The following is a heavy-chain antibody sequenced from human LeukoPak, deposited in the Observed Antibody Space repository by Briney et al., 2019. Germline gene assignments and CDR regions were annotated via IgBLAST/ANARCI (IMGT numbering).Heavy chain of an antibody. J-gene: IGHJ4*02. CDR3: AKRGGLSSSSGWYYFDY. V-gene: IGHV3-23*01. D-gene: IGHD6-6*01. CDR1: GFTFSSYA. CDR2: ISSSGGST. Sequence: PGGSLRLXCAASGFTFSSYAMSWVRQAPGKGLEWVSAISSSGGSTFNADSVKGRFTISRDNSKNTLYLQMNSLRAEDTAVYYCAKRGGLSSSSGWYYFDYWGQGTLVTVSS.